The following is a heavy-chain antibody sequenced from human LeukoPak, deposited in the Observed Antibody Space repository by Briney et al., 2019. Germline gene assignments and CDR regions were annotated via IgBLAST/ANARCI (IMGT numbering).Heavy chain of an antibody. V-gene: IGHV3-30*03. CDR2: ISYDGSNK. J-gene: IGHJ4*02. Sequence: AGGSLRLSCAASGFTFSSYGMHWVRQAPGKGLEWVAVISYDGSNKYYADSVKGRFTISRDNSKNTLYLQMNSLRAEDTAVYYFATWGGIRYFDWLWDYWGQGTLVTVSS. CDR1: GFTFSSYG. D-gene: IGHD3-9*01. CDR3: ATWGGIRYFDWLWDY.